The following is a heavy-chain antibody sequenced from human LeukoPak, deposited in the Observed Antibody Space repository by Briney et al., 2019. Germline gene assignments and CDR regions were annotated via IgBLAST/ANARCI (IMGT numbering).Heavy chain of an antibody. Sequence: GGSLRLSCAASGFTFSDYYMSWIRQAPGKGLEWVSYISSSGSTIYYADSVKGRFTISRDNAKNSLYLQMNSLRAEDTAVYYCASTYGDYGERYPTSYFQHWGQGTLVTVSS. J-gene: IGHJ1*01. V-gene: IGHV3-11*01. CDR1: GFTFSDYY. CDR3: ASTYGDYGERYPTSYFQH. D-gene: IGHD4-17*01. CDR2: ISSSGSTI.